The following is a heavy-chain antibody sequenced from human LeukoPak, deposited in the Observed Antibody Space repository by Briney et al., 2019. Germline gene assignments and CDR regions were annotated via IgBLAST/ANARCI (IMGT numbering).Heavy chain of an antibody. J-gene: IGHJ4*02. D-gene: IGHD3-9*01. V-gene: IGHV4-34*01. Sequence: PSGTLSLTCAVYGGSFSGYYWSWIRQPPGKGLEWIGEINHSGSTNYNPSLKSRVTISVDTSKNQFSLKLSSVTAADTAVYYCARHIGPVLRYFDWARRPHQNNDYWGQGTLVTVSS. CDR2: INHSGST. CDR3: ARHIGPVLRYFDWARRPHQNNDY. CDR1: GGSFSGYY.